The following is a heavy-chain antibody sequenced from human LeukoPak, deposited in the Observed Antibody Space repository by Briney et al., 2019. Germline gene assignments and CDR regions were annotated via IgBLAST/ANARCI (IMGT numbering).Heavy chain of an antibody. V-gene: IGHV3-23*01. J-gene: IGHJ4*02. CDR3: ATFSGSYSGFDY. CDR1: GFTFSSYA. Sequence: PGGSLRLPCVASGFTFSSYAINWVRQAPGKGLEWVSVISGSGDNTKYADSVKGRFTISRDNSKNTVYLQMNSLRAEDTAVYYCATFSGSYSGFDYWGQGTLVTVSS. D-gene: IGHD1-26*01. CDR2: ISGSGDNT.